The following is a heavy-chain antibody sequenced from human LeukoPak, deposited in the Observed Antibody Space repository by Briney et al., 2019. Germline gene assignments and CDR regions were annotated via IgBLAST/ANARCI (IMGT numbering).Heavy chain of an antibody. V-gene: IGHV3-21*01. CDR3: ARDPNERAAAGTLVWFDP. J-gene: IGHJ5*02. Sequence: GGSLRLSCAASGFTFSSYSMNWVRQAPGKGLEWVSSISSSSSYIYYADSVKGRFTISRDNAKNSLYLQMNSLRAEDTAVCYCARDPNERAAAGTLVWFDPWGQGTLVTVSS. CDR2: ISSSSSYI. CDR1: GFTFSSYS. D-gene: IGHD6-13*01.